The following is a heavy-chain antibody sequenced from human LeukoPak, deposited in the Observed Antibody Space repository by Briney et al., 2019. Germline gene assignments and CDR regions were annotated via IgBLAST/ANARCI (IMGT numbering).Heavy chain of an antibody. Sequence: PSETLSLTCAVYGGSFSGYYWSWIRQPPGKGLEWIGEINHSGSTNYNPSLKSRVTISVDTSKNQFSLKLSSVTAADTAVCYCARGESGDSSGYYYPLFYGMDVWGQGTTVTVSS. CDR2: INHSGST. D-gene: IGHD3-22*01. CDR3: ARGESGDSSGYYYPLFYGMDV. CDR1: GGSFSGYY. J-gene: IGHJ6*02. V-gene: IGHV4-34*01.